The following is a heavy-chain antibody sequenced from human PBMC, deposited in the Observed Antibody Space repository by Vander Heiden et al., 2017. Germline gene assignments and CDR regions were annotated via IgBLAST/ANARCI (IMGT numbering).Heavy chain of an antibody. V-gene: IGHV1-8*01. CDR1: GYTRTTND. Sequence: QVQLVQSGAEAKKPGASVKVSCKASGYTRTTNDINWVRQATGQGLEWMGWMNANTGNTGYAQKFQGRVTMTRNTYISTAYMELSGLTSEDTAVYYCARGGSIESTYGYDFWGQGSLVTVSS. CDR2: MNANTGNT. J-gene: IGHJ4*02. D-gene: IGHD5-18*01. CDR3: ARGGSIESTYGYDF.